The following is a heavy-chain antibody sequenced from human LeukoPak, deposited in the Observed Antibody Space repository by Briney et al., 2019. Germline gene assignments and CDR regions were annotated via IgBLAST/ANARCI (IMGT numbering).Heavy chain of an antibody. D-gene: IGHD2-15*01. CDR2: IYSGGST. Sequence: PGGSLRLSCAASGFTVSSNYMSWVRQAPGKGLEWVSVIYSGGSTYYADSVKGRFTISRHNSKNTLYLQMNSLRAEDTAVYYCARVLGQYYYYGMDVWGQGTTVTVSS. CDR3: ARVLGQYYYYGMDV. CDR1: GFTVSSNY. J-gene: IGHJ6*02. V-gene: IGHV3-53*04.